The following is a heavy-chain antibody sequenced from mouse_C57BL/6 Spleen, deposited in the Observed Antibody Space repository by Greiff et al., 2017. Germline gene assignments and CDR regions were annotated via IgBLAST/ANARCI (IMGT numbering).Heavy chain of an antibody. CDR2: IYPGSGST. CDR3: AVCPGYDGYFDV. CDR1: GYTFTGYW. D-gene: IGHD2-14*01. V-gene: IGHV1-9*01. Sequence: VQLQESGAELMKPGASVKLSCKATGYTFTGYWIEWVKQRPGHGLEWIGDIYPGSGSTNYNEKFKSKATLTVDTSSSTAYMQLSSLTSEDSAVYYCAVCPGYDGYFDVWGTGTTVTVSS. J-gene: IGHJ1*03.